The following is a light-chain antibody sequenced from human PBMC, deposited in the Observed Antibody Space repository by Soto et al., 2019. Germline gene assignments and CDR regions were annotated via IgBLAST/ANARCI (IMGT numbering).Light chain of an antibody. Sequence: DIQLTQSPSSLSASLGDRVTISCRASQNIDNYLHWYQQKSGKAPVALIYAASVLRDGVSSRFSGRGYGTEFTLTINDLRPEDFATYYCQQSSSSPPITFGQVTRLDI. CDR3: QQSSSSPPIT. CDR2: AAS. CDR1: QNIDNY. V-gene: IGKV1-39*01. J-gene: IGKJ5*01.